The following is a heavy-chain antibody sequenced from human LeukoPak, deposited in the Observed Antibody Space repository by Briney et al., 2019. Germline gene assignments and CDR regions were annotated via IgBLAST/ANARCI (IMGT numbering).Heavy chain of an antibody. CDR2: INSDGSST. V-gene: IGHV3-74*01. D-gene: IGHD5-18*01. J-gene: IGHJ4*02. CDR1: GFTFSSYW. CDR3: ARGGYSYGLPPPTTYYFDY. Sequence: GGSLRLSCAASGFTFSSYWMHWVRRAPGKGLVWVSRINSDGSSTSYADSVKGRFTISRDNAKNTLYLQMNSLRAEDTAVYYCARGGYSYGLPPPTTYYFDYWGQRTLVTVSS.